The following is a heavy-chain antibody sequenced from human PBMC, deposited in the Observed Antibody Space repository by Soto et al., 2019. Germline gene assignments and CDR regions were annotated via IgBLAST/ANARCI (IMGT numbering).Heavy chain of an antibody. J-gene: IGHJ4*02. D-gene: IGHD6-19*01. CDR1: GFTFSTYA. CDR2: ISYDGSNK. Sequence: QVQLVESGGGVVQPGRSLRLSCAASGFTFSTYAMHWVRQAPGQGLEWVAVISYDGSNKYYADSVKGRFTISRDNSKNTLYLQMNSLRAEHTAVYYCARDKSPYSSGWHNRHFDYWGQGTLVTVSS. V-gene: IGHV3-30-3*01. CDR3: ARDKSPYSSGWHNRHFDY.